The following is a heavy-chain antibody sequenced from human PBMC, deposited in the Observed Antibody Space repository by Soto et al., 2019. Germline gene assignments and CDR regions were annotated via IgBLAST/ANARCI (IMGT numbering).Heavy chain of an antibody. V-gene: IGHV4-39*01. Sequence: QLQLQESGPGLVKPSETLSLTCTVSGGSISSSSYYWGWIRQPPGKGLEWIGSIYYSGSTYYNPSLKGRLPLSVDTSKNRFSLKLSSVTGADTALYYCARPLQRITISTGWGQGTRVTVSS. D-gene: IGHD3-3*01. CDR2: IYYSGST. CDR3: ARPLQRITISTG. CDR1: GGSISSSSYY. J-gene: IGHJ4*02.